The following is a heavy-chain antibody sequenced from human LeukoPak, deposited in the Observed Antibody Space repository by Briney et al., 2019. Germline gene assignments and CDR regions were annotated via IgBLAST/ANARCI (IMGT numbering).Heavy chain of an antibody. CDR1: GFTFSSYS. CDR2: ISSSSSYI. J-gene: IGHJ5*02. CDR3: ARSSSSRVDWFDP. D-gene: IGHD6-13*01. Sequence: GGSLRLSCAASGFTFSSYSMNWVRQAPGKGLEWVSSISSSSSYIYYADSVKGRFTISRDNAKNSPYLQMNSLRAEDTAVYYCARSSSSRVDWFDPWGQGTLVTVSS. V-gene: IGHV3-21*01.